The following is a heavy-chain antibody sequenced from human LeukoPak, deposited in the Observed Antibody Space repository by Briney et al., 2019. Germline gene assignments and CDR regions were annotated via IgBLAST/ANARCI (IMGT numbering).Heavy chain of an antibody. CDR3: ARMSTSSWYVCDY. J-gene: IGHJ4*02. D-gene: IGHD6-13*01. CDR1: GFSFSSYW. V-gene: IGHV3-7*01. CDR2: IKQDGSEK. Sequence: GVSLRLSCAASGFSFSSYWMTWVRQAPGKGLEWVANIKQDGSEKYYVDSVMGRFTISRDNAKNSLYLQMNSLRAEDTAVYYCARMSTSSWYVCDYWGQGTLVTVSS.